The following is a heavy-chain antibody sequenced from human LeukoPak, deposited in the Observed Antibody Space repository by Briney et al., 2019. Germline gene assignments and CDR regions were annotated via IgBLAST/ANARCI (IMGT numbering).Heavy chain of an antibody. CDR1: GFIFSDYW. CDR2: IKEDGGDK. J-gene: IGHJ4*02. Sequence: GGSLRLSCAASGFIFSDYWMRWVRQAPGKGLEWVASIKEDGGDKIYVDSVKGRFTISRDNAKNSLYLQTRSLRAEDTAVYYCARAPGYYFDYWGPGTLVTVSA. CDR3: ARAPGYYFDY. V-gene: IGHV3-7*05. D-gene: IGHD7-27*01.